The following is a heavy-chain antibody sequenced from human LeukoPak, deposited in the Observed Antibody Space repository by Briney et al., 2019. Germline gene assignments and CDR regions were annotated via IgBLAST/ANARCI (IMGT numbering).Heavy chain of an antibody. CDR2: IKQDGSEK. V-gene: IGHV3-7*01. CDR3: TRDQEGSDY. CDR1: GFTFSTHW. J-gene: IGHJ4*02. Sequence: GGSLRLSCAASGFTFSTHWMTWVRQAPGKGLEWVANIKQDGSEKYYLDSVKGRFTISRDNAENLLYLQMNSLRAEDTAVYYCTRDQEGSDYWGQGTLVTVSS.